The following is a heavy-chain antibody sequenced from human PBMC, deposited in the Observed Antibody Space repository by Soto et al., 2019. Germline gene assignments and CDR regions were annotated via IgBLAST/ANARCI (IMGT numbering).Heavy chain of an antibody. CDR3: ARDREHTYGNCFDP. J-gene: IGHJ5*02. D-gene: IGHD5-18*01. CDR1: GGSISTYY. V-gene: IGHV4-59*01. CDR2: IYNRGNT. Sequence: SETLSLTCTVSGGSISTYYWSWIRQPPGKGLEWIGYIYNRGNTNYNPSLKSRVTMSLDSSKDQFSLKLSSVTAADTAVYYCARDREHTYGNCFDPWGQGTLVTVSS.